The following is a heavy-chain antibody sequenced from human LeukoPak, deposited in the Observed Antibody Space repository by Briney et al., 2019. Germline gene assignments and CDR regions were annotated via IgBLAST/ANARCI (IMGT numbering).Heavy chain of an antibody. Sequence: SETLSLTCTISGGSISSYYWSWIRQPPGKGLEWIGYIYYSGSTNYNPSLKSRLTISVDASKNQFSLKLSSVTATDTAVYYCASLTTVTQGYFDSWGQGTLVTVSS. CDR3: ASLTTVTQGYFDS. J-gene: IGHJ4*02. V-gene: IGHV4-59*08. CDR1: GGSISSYY. D-gene: IGHD4-17*01. CDR2: IYYSGST.